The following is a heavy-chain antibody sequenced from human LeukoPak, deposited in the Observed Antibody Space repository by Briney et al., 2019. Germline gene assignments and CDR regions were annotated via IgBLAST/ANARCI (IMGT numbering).Heavy chain of an antibody. V-gene: IGHV3-23*01. J-gene: IGHJ4*02. CDR1: GFTFSSYA. Sequence: PGGSLRLSCAASGFTFSSYAMSWVRQAPGKGLEWVSAISGSGGSTYYADSVKGRFTISRDNSKNTLYLQMNSLRAEDTAVYYCATLGGYCSGGSCYTNDYWGQGTLVTVPS. CDR3: ATLGGYCSGGSCYTNDY. CDR2: ISGSGGST. D-gene: IGHD2-15*01.